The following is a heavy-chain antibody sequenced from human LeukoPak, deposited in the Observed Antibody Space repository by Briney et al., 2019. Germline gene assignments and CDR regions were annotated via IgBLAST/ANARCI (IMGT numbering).Heavy chain of an antibody. V-gene: IGHV3-23*01. CDR1: GFTFSSYG. J-gene: IGHJ4*02. CDR3: AKDQSGSYSDYFDY. Sequence: PGGSLRLSCAASGFTFSSYGMSWVRQAPGKGLEWVSAISGSGGSTYYADSVKGRFTISRDNSKNTLYLQMNSLRAEDTAVYCCAKDQSGSYSDYFDYWGQGTLVTVSS. CDR2: ISGSGGST. D-gene: IGHD1-26*01.